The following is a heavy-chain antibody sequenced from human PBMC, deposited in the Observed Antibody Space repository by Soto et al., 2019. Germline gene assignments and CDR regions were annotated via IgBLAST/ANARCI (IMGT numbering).Heavy chain of an antibody. D-gene: IGHD3-10*01. CDR1: GFTFSSYG. CDR3: AKDLVCCGELSGFDL. Sequence: PGGSLRLSCAASGFTFSSYGMHWVRQAPGKGLEWVAVISYDGSNKYYVDSVKGRFTISRDNSKNTLYLQMNSLRAEDTAVYYCAKDLVCCGELSGFDLWGQGTLVTVSS. V-gene: IGHV3-30*18. J-gene: IGHJ5*02. CDR2: ISYDGSNK.